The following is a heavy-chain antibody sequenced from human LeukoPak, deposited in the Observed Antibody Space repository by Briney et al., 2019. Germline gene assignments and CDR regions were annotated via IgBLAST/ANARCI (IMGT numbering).Heavy chain of an antibody. CDR1: GYTFTSYD. J-gene: IGHJ2*01. Sequence: ASVKVSCKASGYTFTSYDINWVRQATGQGLEWMGWMNPNSGNTGYAQKSQGRVAMTRNTSISTAYMELSSLRSEDTAVYYCARGPVTWYSSGWYSDWYFDLWGRGTLVTVSS. CDR2: MNPNSGNT. D-gene: IGHD6-19*01. V-gene: IGHV1-8*01. CDR3: ARGPVTWYSSGWYSDWYFDL.